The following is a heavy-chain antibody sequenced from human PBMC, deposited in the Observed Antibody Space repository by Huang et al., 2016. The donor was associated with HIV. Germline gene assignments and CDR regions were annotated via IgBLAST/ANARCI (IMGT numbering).Heavy chain of an antibody. J-gene: IGHJ6*03. Sequence: QVQLVESGGGVVQPGKSLTLSCTASGFSFNIYAMHWVRQTPDKGLEWLAGILFDGTTKHSRESGVGRFIISRDTPTNPHYLQINDLSVDDTATYSWARDRQALKRQFDYMDVWGRGTTVIVSS. D-gene: IGHD3-9*01. V-gene: IGHV3-30*14. CDR1: GFSFNIYA. CDR2: ILFDGTTK. CDR3: ARDRQALKRQFDYMDV.